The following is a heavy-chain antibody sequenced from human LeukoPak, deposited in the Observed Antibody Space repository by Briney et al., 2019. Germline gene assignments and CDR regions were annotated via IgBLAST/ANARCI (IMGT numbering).Heavy chain of an antibody. CDR3: ARSPDFWSGYYTEGFGLINDY. Sequence: KPSETLSLTCTVSGGSISSGGYYWSWIRQHPGKGLERIGYIYYSGSTYYNPSLKSRVTISVDTSKNQFSLKLSSVTAADTAVYYCARSPDFWSGYYTEGFGLINDYWGQGTLVTVSS. CDR2: IYYSGST. CDR1: GGSISSGGYY. D-gene: IGHD3-3*01. J-gene: IGHJ4*02. V-gene: IGHV4-31*03.